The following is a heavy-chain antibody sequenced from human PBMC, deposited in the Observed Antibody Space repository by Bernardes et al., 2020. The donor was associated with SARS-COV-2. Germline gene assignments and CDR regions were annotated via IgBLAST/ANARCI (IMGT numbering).Heavy chain of an antibody. CDR2: ISISSSYI. Sequence: GGSLRLSCAASGFTFSSYSMNWVLQAPGKGLEWVSSISISSSYIYYADSVKGRFTISRDNAKNSLYLQMNSLRAEDTAVYYCARDWDYYGSGSSTTSLNYYYGMDVWGQGTTVTVSS. CDR3: ARDWDYYGSGSSTTSLNYYYGMDV. J-gene: IGHJ6*02. V-gene: IGHV3-21*01. D-gene: IGHD3-10*01. CDR1: GFTFSSYS.